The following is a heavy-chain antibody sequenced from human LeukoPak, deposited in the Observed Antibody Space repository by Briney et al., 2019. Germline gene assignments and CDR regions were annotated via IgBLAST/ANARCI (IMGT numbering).Heavy chain of an antibody. CDR1: GDSITPYY. Sequence: PSETLSLTCVIPGDSITPYYWSWVRQPPGKALEWIGYIYHSGTTNYNPSLKSRVTILVNTSKKQFSLRLSSVTAADTAVYYCARLTYSSREIEYWGQGTLVTVSS. CDR2: IYHSGTT. J-gene: IGHJ4*02. CDR3: ARLTYSSREIEY. D-gene: IGHD6-13*01. V-gene: IGHV4-59*08.